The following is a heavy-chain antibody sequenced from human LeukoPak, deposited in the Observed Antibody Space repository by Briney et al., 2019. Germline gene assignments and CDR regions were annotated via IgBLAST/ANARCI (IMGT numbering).Heavy chain of an antibody. Sequence: GGSLRLSCAASGFTFSSNGMHWVRQAPGKGLEWVAVISYDGSNKYYADSVKGRFTISRDNSKNTLYLQMNSLRAEDTAVYYCARDPGNSYGLGYFDYWGQGTLVTVSS. V-gene: IGHV3-30*03. J-gene: IGHJ4*02. CDR1: GFTFSSNG. CDR3: ARDPGNSYGLGYFDY. D-gene: IGHD5-18*01. CDR2: ISYDGSNK.